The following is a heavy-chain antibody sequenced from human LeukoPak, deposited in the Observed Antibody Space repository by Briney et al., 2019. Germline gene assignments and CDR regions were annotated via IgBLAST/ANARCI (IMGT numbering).Heavy chain of an antibody. Sequence: SETLSPTCAVSGGSISSGGYSWSWIRQPPGKGLEWIGYIYHSGSTYYNPSLKSRVTISVDRSKNQFSLKLSSVTAADTAVYYCARRGEYCSGGSCYSSSGALDYWGQGTLVTVSP. D-gene: IGHD2-15*01. CDR3: ARRGEYCSGGSCYSSSGALDY. CDR1: GGSISSGGYS. CDR2: IYHSGST. J-gene: IGHJ4*02. V-gene: IGHV4-30-2*01.